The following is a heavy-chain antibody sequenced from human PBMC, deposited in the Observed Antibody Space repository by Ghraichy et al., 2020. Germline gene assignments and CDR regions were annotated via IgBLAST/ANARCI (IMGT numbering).Heavy chain of an antibody. CDR2: ISSSSSTI. CDR1: GFTFSSYS. J-gene: IGHJ6*02. Sequence: GGSLRLSCAASGFTFSSYSMNWVRQAPGKGLEWVSYISSSSSTIYYAESVKGRFTISRDNAKNSLYLQMNSLRDEDTDVYYCARDRGDIVVVPAAMAGVGHYHYGIDVWGQGTTVTVSS. CDR3: ARDRGDIVVVPAAMAGVGHYHYGIDV. V-gene: IGHV3-48*02. D-gene: IGHD2-2*01.